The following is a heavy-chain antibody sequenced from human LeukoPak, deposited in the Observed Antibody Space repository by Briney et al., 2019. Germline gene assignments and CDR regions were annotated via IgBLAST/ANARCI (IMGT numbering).Heavy chain of an antibody. D-gene: IGHD3-16*01. V-gene: IGHV3-7*04. CDR2: INQDGSEK. CDR3: ARNYD. Sequence: GGSLRLSCAASGFTFSSYSMTWVRQAPGKGLEWVANINQDGSEKYYVDSVKGRFTISRDNAKNSLDLQMNSLRDGDTAVYFCARNYDWGQGTLVTVSS. CDR1: GFTFSSYS. J-gene: IGHJ4*02.